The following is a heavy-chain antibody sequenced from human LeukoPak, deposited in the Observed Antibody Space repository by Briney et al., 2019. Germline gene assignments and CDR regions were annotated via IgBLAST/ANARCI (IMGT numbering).Heavy chain of an antibody. CDR1: GFTFSSYA. CDR3: ASRAGSGYFNYLDY. J-gene: IGHJ4*02. V-gene: IGHV3-23*01. CDR2: ISGSGGST. D-gene: IGHD3-3*01. Sequence: PGGSLRLSCAASGFTFSSYAMSWVRQAPGKGLEWVSAISGSGGSTYYADSVKGRFTISRDNSKNTLYLQMNSLRAEDTAVYYCASRAGSGYFNYLDYRGQGTLVTVSS.